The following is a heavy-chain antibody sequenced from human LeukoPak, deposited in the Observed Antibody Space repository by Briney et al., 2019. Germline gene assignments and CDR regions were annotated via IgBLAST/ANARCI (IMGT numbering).Heavy chain of an antibody. Sequence: SETLTLTCAAYGGSFSGYYWSWIRQPPGKGLEWIGEINHSGSTNYNPSLKSRVTISVDTSKNQFSLKLSSVTAADTAVYYCATRVWFGELYWGQGTLVTVSS. D-gene: IGHD3-10*01. CDR2: INHSGST. CDR1: GGSFSGYY. J-gene: IGHJ4*02. CDR3: ATRVWFGELY. V-gene: IGHV4-34*01.